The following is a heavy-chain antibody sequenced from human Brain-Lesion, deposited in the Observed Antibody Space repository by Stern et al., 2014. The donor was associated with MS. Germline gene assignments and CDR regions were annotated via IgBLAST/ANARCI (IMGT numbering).Heavy chain of an antibody. CDR2: IFSTGKT. D-gene: IGHD2-15*01. CDR3: ARMREYCSGGICFAGYYDS. V-gene: IGHV2-26*03. Sequence: QVNLRESGPVLVKPTETLTLTCSISGFSLSNAAMGVSWIRQPPGKDLECLAPIFSTGKTAYSTPRKSRLTSSKDTSRSQVVLTMTNMDPVDTATYYCARMREYCSGGICFAGYYDSWGQGTLVTVSS. J-gene: IGHJ4*02. CDR1: GFSLSNAAMG.